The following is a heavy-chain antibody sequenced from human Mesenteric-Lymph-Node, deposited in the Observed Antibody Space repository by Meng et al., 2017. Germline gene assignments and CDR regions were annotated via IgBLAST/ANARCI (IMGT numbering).Heavy chain of an antibody. CDR2: IPHRGSS. J-gene: IGHJ1*01. D-gene: IGHD3-10*01. CDR3: LRGSGGSV. V-gene: IGHV4-34*10. CDR1: GGSFSGYY. Sequence: QVQLQESGPGLGKPSGTRSLTCAVYGGSFSGYYWSWIRQPPGKGLEWIGEIPHRGSSAYNPSLKSRVSMSIDKSKNQFSLKLTSVTAADTAVYHCLRGSGGSVWGQGTLVTVSS.